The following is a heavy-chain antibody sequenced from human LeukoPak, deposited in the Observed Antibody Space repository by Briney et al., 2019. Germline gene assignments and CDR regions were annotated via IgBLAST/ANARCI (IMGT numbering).Heavy chain of an antibody. D-gene: IGHD6-13*01. CDR1: GGTFSSYA. Sequence: SVKVSCKASGGTFSSYAISWVRQAPGQGLEWMGGIIPIFGTANYAQKFQGRVTITADESTSTVYMELSSLRSEDTAVYYCAGPSPSSSWYHRAFDIWGQGTMVTVSS. CDR2: IIPIFGTA. V-gene: IGHV1-69*13. J-gene: IGHJ3*02. CDR3: AGPSPSSSWYHRAFDI.